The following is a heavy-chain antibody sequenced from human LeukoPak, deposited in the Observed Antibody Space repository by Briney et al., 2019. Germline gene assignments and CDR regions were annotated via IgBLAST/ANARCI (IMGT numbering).Heavy chain of an antibody. Sequence: GGSLRLSCAASGFTVSSNYMSWVRQAPGKGLEWVSVIYSGGSTYYADSVKGRFTISRDNSKNTLYLQTNSLRAEDTAVYYCAREYEDTAMVTHWGQGTLVTVSS. J-gene: IGHJ4*02. CDR3: AREYEDTAMVTH. CDR2: IYSGGST. CDR1: GFTVSSNY. D-gene: IGHD5-18*01. V-gene: IGHV3-53*01.